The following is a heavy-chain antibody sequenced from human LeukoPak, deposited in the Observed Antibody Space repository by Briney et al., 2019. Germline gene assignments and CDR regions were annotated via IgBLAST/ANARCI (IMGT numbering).Heavy chain of an antibody. D-gene: IGHD6-13*01. J-gene: IGHJ4*02. Sequence: GTSVKVSCKASGFTFTSSAVQWVRQARGQRLEWIGWIVVGSGNTNYAQKFQERVTITRDMSTSTAYMELSSLRSEDTAVYYCARSSGQAAAGAPPPYFDYWGQGTLVTVSS. CDR2: IVVGSGNT. V-gene: IGHV1-58*01. CDR3: ARSSGQAAAGAPPPYFDY. CDR1: GFTFTSSA.